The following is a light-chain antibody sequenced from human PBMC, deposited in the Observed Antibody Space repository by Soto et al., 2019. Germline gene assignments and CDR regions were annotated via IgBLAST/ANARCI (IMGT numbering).Light chain of an antibody. V-gene: IGKV3-20*01. CDR2: GAS. CDR1: QSVSKNY. CDR3: QQYGSSGT. Sequence: EIVLTQSPGTLSLSPGERATLSCRASQSVSKNYLAWYQQKPGQAPRLLIYGASNRATGIPDRFSGSGSGTNSTLTISRLEPEDFAVYYCQQYGSSGTFGQGTKVDIK. J-gene: IGKJ1*01.